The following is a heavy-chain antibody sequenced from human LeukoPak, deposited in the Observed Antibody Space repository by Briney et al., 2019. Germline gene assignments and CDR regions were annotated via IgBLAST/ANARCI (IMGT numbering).Heavy chain of an antibody. Sequence: KLSETLSLTCAVYGGSFSGYYWSWIRQPPGKGLEWIGGINHSGSTTYNPSLKSRVTISVHTPKNQFSLKLSSVTAVYTAVYYWAIGRGVLRYFDWSLDYWGQGTLVTVSS. CDR1: GGSFSGYY. CDR3: AIGRGVLRYFDWSLDY. D-gene: IGHD3-9*01. J-gene: IGHJ4*02. CDR2: INHSGST. V-gene: IGHV4-34*01.